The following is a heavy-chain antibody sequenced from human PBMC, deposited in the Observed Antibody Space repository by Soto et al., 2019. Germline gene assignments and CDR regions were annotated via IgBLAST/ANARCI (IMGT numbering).Heavy chain of an antibody. CDR1: GFTFSSYG. CDR2: ISDDGINK. J-gene: IGHJ4*02. Sequence: QVQLVESGGGVVQPGRSLRLSCAASGFTFSSYGMHWFRQAPVKGLEWVAVISDDGINKYYADSLQGRFTISRDKSKNTLYLQMNSLRAEDTAVYYCAKESSWGYYILTGMGLDYWGQGTLGTVSS. V-gene: IGHV3-30*18. D-gene: IGHD3-9*01. CDR3: AKESSWGYYILTGMGLDY.